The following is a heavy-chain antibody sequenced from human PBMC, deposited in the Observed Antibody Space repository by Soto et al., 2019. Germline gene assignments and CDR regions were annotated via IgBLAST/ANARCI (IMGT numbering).Heavy chain of an antibody. CDR1: GYSFTSYW. CDR3: ARTSAAGKYYYGMDV. D-gene: IGHD6-13*01. Sequence: PGRSLKISCKASGYSFTSYWIGLVRQKTGKGVEWMGIIYAGDSDTRYSPSFQGQVTISADKSISTAYLQWSSLKASDTAMYYCARTSAAGKYYYGMDVWGQGTTVTVSS. CDR2: IYAGDSDT. J-gene: IGHJ6*02. V-gene: IGHV5-51*01.